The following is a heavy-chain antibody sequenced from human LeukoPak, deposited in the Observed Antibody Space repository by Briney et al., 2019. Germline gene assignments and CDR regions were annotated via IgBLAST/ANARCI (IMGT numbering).Heavy chain of an antibody. CDR3: ARAGPLYSGGFLGL. CDR1: GFIFSSNA. D-gene: IGHD1-26*01. V-gene: IGHV3-30*04. CDR2: ISYDGNNK. J-gene: IGHJ4*02. Sequence: GGSLRLSCAASGFIFSSNAIHWVRQAPGKGLEWVAVISYDGNNKYYTDSVKGRFTISRDDSKNTLYLQMNSLRPEDTAVYYCARAGPLYSGGFLGLWGQGTLVTVSS.